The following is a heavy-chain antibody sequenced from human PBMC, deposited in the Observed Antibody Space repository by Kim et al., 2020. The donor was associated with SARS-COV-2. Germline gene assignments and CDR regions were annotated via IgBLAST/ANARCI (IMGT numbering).Heavy chain of an antibody. CDR2: ISWNSGSI. CDR3: AKDIVAARPAAFDI. J-gene: IGHJ3*02. Sequence: GGSLRLSCAASGFTFDDYAMHWVRQAPGKGLEWVSGISWNSGSIGYADSVKGRFTISRDNAKNSMYLQMNSLRAEDTALYYCAKDIVAARPAAFDIWGQGTLVAASS. CDR1: GFTFDDYA. V-gene: IGHV3-9*01. D-gene: IGHD6-6*01.